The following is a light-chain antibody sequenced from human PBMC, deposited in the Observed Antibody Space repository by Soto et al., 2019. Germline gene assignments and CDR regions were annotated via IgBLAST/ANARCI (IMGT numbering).Light chain of an antibody. V-gene: IGKV1-5*01. Sequence: DIQMTQSPSTLSASVGDRVTITCRASQSIKSWLAWYQQKPGTAPKLLIYDASTLESGVPSRFSGSGSGTEFTLTISRLEPEDFAVYYCQQFSSYPLTFGGGTKVDIK. J-gene: IGKJ4*01. CDR2: DAS. CDR3: QQFSSYPLT. CDR1: QSIKSW.